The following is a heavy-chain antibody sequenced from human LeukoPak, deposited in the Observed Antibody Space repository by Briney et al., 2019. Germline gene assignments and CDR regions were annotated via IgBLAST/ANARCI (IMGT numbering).Heavy chain of an antibody. V-gene: IGHV3-30*02. D-gene: IGHD3-9*01. CDR2: IRYDGSNK. CDR3: AKDGHLTGYYNMYFDY. CDR1: GFTFSSYG. J-gene: IGHJ4*02. Sequence: GGSLRLSCAASGFTFSSYGMHWARQAPGKGLEWVAFIRYDGSNKYYADSVKGRFTISRDNSKNTLYLQMNSLRAEDTAVYYCAKDGHLTGYYNMYFDYWGQGTLVTVSS.